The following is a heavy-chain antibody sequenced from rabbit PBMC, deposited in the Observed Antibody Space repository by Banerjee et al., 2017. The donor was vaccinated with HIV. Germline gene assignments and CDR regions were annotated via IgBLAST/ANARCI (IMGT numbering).Heavy chain of an antibody. CDR2: INSSSGDT. V-gene: IGHV1S45*01. J-gene: IGHJ6*01. D-gene: IGHD4-2*01. Sequence: QEQLKETGGDLVKPEGSLTLTCTASGFSFNNNYVMCWARQAPGKGLEWIACINSSSGDTVYATWAKGRFTISKASWTTVTLQMTSLTAADTASYFCARVLVEYDYGMDLWGPGTLVTVS. CDR3: ARVLVEYDYGMDL. CDR1: GFSFNNNYV.